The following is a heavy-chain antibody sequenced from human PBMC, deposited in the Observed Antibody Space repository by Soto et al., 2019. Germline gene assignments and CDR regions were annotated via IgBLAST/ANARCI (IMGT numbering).Heavy chain of an antibody. CDR3: ATVYGGLTNYDQFFDY. CDR2: IIPIFGTA. Sequence: QVQLVQSGAEVKKPGSSVKVSCKASGGTFSSYAISWVRQAPRQGLEWMGGIIPIFGTANYAQKFQGRVTITADESTSTAYMELSSLRSEDTAVYYCATVYGGLTNYDQFFDYWGQGTLVTVSS. V-gene: IGHV1-69*01. D-gene: IGHD3-22*01. CDR1: GGTFSSYA. J-gene: IGHJ4*02.